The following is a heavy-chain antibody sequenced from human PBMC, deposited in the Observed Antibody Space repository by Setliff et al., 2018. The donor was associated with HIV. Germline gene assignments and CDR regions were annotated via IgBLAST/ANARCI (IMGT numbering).Heavy chain of an antibody. D-gene: IGHD3-16*01. CDR2: INHSGST. Sequence: PSETLSLTCAVSGYFISSGYYWGWIRQPPGKGLEWIGDINHSGSTNYNPSLKSRVTISVDTSKNQFSLKLSSLTAADTAVYYCAKVANLWDTWGYFDYWGRGTLVTVSS. J-gene: IGHJ4*02. V-gene: IGHV4-38-2*01. CDR1: GYFISSGYY. CDR3: AKVANLWDTWGYFDY.